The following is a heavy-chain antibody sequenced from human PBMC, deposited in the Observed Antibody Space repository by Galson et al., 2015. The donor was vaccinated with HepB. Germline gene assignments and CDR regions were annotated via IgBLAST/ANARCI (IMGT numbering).Heavy chain of an antibody. V-gene: IGHV3-30*18. CDR2: ISNDGTNE. Sequence: SLRLSCAASGFTFNLYGMHWVRQAPGKGLEWVAVISNDGTNEYFADSVKGRLTISRDNSKNTLYLKMNSLRAEDTAVYYCAKDLYCYDSSTGDWGQVTMVTVSS. J-gene: IGHJ3*01. D-gene: IGHD3-22*01. CDR1: GFTFNLYG. CDR3: AKDLYCYDSSTGD.